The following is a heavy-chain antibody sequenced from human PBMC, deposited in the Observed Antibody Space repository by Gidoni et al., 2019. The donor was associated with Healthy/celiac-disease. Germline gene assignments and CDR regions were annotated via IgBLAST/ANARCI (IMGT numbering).Heavy chain of an antibody. D-gene: IGHD2-21*02. Sequence: QVQLVQSGAEVKKPGASVKVSCKASGYTFTSYYMHWVRQSPGQGLEWMGIIHPSGGSTSYAQNFQGRVTMTKDTSTSTVYMDLSSLRSECTAVYYCARGGAHIVVVTAMYDYWGQGTLVTVSS. J-gene: IGHJ4*02. V-gene: IGHV1-46*01. CDR2: IHPSGGST. CDR3: ARGGAHIVVVTAMYDY. CDR1: GYTFTSYY.